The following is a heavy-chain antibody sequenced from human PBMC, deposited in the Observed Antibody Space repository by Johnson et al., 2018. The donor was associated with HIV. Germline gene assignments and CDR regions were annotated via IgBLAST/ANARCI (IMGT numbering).Heavy chain of an antibody. D-gene: IGHD3-16*01. Sequence: VQLVESGGGLVKPGGSLRLSCAASGLAFSDSWLTWVRQAPGKGLECVAAIRGDGSGKNYADSVMGRFTISSDNAQRSMFLEMNSLRADDTALYYCARDPGWGAFDKWGQGTLVIVSS. CDR3: ARDPGWGAFDK. CDR1: GLAFSDSW. V-gene: IGHV3-7*05. CDR2: IRGDGSGK. J-gene: IGHJ3*02.